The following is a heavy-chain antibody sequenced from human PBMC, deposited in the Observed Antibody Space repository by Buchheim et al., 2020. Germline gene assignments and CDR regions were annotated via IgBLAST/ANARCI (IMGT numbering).Heavy chain of an antibody. Sequence: EVQLVESGGGLVQPGGSLRISCAASGFTFDSYNMNWVRQAPGKGLEWLSSISSSSTIYYADSVKGRFTISRDNAKNSLYLQMNSLRAEDTAVYYCARDPSGYYDILTGYFGSISYFDYWGQGTL. CDR1: GFTFDSYN. J-gene: IGHJ4*02. V-gene: IGHV3-48*01. D-gene: IGHD3-9*01. CDR2: ISSSSTI. CDR3: ARDPSGYYDILTGYFGSISYFDY.